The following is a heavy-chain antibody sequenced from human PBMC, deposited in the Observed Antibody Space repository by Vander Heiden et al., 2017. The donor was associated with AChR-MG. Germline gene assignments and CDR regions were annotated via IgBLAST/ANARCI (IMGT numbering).Heavy chain of an antibody. CDR2: IIPIFGTA. J-gene: IGHJ6*02. CDR1: GGTFSSYA. V-gene: IGHV1-69*06. Sequence: QVQLVQSGAEVEKPGSSVKVSCKASGGTFSSYAISWVRQAPGQGLEWMGGIIPIFGTANYAQKFQGRVTITADKSTSTAYMELSSLRSEDTAVYYCARGVGWELPDYYGMDVWGQGTTVTVSS. D-gene: IGHD1-26*01. CDR3: ARGVGWELPDYYGMDV.